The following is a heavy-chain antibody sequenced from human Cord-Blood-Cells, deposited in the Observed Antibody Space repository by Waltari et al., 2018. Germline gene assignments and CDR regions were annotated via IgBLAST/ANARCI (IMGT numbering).Heavy chain of an antibody. CDR3: ARGGETYYYDSSGYYCDY. CDR2: IYSGGST. Sequence: EVQLVESGGGLIQPGGSLRLSCAASGFTVSSNYMSWVRQAPGKGLEWVSVIYSGGSTYYADSVKGRFTISRDNSKNTLYLQMNSLRAEDTAVYYCARGGETYYYDSSGYYCDYWGQGTLVTVSS. J-gene: IGHJ4*02. D-gene: IGHD3-22*01. V-gene: IGHV3-53*01. CDR1: GFTVSSNY.